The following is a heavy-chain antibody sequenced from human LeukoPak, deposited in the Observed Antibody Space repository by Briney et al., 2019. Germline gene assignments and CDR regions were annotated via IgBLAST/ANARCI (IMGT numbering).Heavy chain of an antibody. CDR3: ARRPGGYYDTSGILEYFDY. Sequence: SETLSLTCIVSGGSINSTYYWGWIRPPPGKGLEWIGTVYYSGSTYYNPSLKGRLTISRDNAKNSLYLQMNSLRAEDTAVYYCARRPGGYYDTSGILEYFDYWGQGTLVTVSS. V-gene: IGHV4-39*01. D-gene: IGHD3-22*01. CDR1: GGSINSTYY. J-gene: IGHJ4*02. CDR2: VYYSGST.